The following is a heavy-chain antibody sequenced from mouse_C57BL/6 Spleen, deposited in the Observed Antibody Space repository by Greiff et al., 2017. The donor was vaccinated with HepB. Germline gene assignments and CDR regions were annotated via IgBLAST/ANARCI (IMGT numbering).Heavy chain of an antibody. J-gene: IGHJ4*01. Sequence: QVQLKESGAELARPGASVKLSCKASGYTFTSYGISWVKQRTGQGLEWIGEIYPRSGNTYYNEKFKGKATLTADKSSSTAYMGLRSLTSEDSAVYFCARSTDYYAMDYWGQGTSVTVSS. CDR1: GYTFTSYG. CDR2: IYPRSGNT. V-gene: IGHV1-81*01. CDR3: ARSTDYYAMDY.